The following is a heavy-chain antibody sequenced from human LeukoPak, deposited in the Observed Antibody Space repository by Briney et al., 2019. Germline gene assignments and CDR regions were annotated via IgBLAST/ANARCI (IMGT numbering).Heavy chain of an antibody. CDR1: GGSFSGYY. CDR3: ARGRFDYNMDV. CDR2: INHSGST. V-gene: IGHV4-34*01. J-gene: IGHJ6*03. D-gene: IGHD3-10*01. Sequence: SETLSLTCAVYGGSFSGYYWSWIRQPPGKGLEWIGEINHSGSTNYNPSLKSRVTISVDTSKNQFSLKLSSVTAADTAVYYCARGRFDYNMDVWGKGTTVTVSS.